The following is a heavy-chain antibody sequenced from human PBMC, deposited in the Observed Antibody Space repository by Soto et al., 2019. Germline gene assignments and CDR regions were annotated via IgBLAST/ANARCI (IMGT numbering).Heavy chain of an antibody. J-gene: IGHJ4*02. D-gene: IGHD3-22*01. CDR1: GFTFSGSA. CDR3: TRRSEYDGVDSYYAFDY. CDR2: IRSKANNYAA. Sequence: GGSLRLSCAASGFTFSGSALHWVRQASGKGLEWVGRIRSKANNYAAAYSASVRGRFTISRDDSKNTAYLEMSSLKTEDTAVYYCTRRSEYDGVDSYYAFDYWGQGALVTVSS. V-gene: IGHV3-73*01.